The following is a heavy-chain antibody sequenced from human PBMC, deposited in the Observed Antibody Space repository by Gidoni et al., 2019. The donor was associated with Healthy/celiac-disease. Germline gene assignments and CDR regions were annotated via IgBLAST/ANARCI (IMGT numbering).Heavy chain of an antibody. J-gene: IGHJ6*03. V-gene: IGHV1-18*04. D-gene: IGHD3-22*01. CDR1: GYTFTSYG. CDR3: ARLMDYYDSSGSTVYYMDV. CDR2: ISAYNGNT. Sequence: VQLVQSGAEVKKPGASVKVSCKASGYTFTSYGISWVRQAPGQGLEWMGWISAYNGNTNYAQKLQGRVTMTTDTSTSTAYMELRSLRSDDTAVYYCARLMDYYDSSGSTVYYMDVWGKGTTVTVSS.